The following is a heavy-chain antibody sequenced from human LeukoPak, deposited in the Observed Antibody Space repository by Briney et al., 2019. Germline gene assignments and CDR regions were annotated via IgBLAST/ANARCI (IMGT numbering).Heavy chain of an antibody. V-gene: IGHV3-23*01. Sequence: GGSLRLSCEASGFSFSDYAMTWVRQAPGKGLEWVSGISGGSGSRNYGDSVKGRFTFSRDNSKNTLFLQLSGLRAEDTAVNYCAKGQEFLEWIYDYWGQGTLVTVSS. CDR2: ISGGSGSR. J-gene: IGHJ4*02. D-gene: IGHD3-3*01. CDR1: GFSFSDYA. CDR3: AKGQEFLEWIYDY.